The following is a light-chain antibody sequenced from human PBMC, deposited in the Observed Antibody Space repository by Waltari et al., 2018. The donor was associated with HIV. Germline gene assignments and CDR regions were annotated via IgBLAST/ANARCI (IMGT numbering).Light chain of an antibody. Sequence: QSALTQPRSVSGSPGQSVTISCTGTSSDVGGYNYVSWYQQHPGKAPRLMIYDVSKRPSGVPGLFSGSKAGNTASLTISGLQAEDEADYYCCSDAGSYTHVVFGGGTKLTVL. V-gene: IGLV2-11*01. J-gene: IGLJ2*01. CDR2: DVS. CDR1: SSDVGGYNY. CDR3: CSDAGSYTHVV.